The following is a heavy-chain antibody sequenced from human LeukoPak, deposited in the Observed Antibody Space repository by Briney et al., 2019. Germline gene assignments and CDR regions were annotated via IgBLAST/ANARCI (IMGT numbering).Heavy chain of an antibody. J-gene: IGHJ6*03. D-gene: IGHD3/OR15-3a*01. CDR1: GYSISSGYY. Sequence: SETLSLTCNVSGYSISSGYYWGWIRQSPGKGLEWIGSIYYTGSTYYNPSLKSRVSISLDMSKTHFFLKLTSVTAADTAMYYCASVRFVDWIHVGYMDVWGKGTTVTVSS. CDR2: IYYTGST. CDR3: ASVRFVDWIHVGYMDV. V-gene: IGHV4-38-2*02.